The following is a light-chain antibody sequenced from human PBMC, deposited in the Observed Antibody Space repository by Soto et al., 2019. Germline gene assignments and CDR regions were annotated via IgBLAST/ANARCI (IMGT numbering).Light chain of an antibody. V-gene: IGKV1-39*01. CDR3: QQSYSTPLT. CDR2: AAS. Sequence: DIQITQTPYTLSGSVGDRVTITCRASQSIGGFLNWYQQKLGKAPKLLIYAASSLQSGVPSRFSGSGSGTDFTLTISSLQPEDFATYYCQQSYSTPLTFGGGTKADVK. J-gene: IGKJ4*01. CDR1: QSIGGF.